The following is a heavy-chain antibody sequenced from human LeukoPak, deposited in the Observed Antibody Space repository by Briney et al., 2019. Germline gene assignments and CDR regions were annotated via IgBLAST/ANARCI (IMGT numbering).Heavy chain of an antibody. CDR3: AKKAGSYSSGWDFDY. D-gene: IGHD6-19*01. V-gene: IGHV3-23*01. J-gene: IGHJ4*02. CDR1: GFTFSSYA. CDR2: ISGSGGST. Sequence: PGGSLRLSCAASGFTFSSYAMSWVRQAPGKGLEWVSAISGSGGSTHYADSVKGRFTISRDNSKNTLYLQMNSLRAEDTAVYYCAKKAGSYSSGWDFDYWGQGTLVTVSS.